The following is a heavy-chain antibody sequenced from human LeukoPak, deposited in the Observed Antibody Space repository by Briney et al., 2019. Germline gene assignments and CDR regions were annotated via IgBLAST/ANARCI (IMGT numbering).Heavy chain of an antibody. CDR2: ISSSTRYI. V-gene: IGHV3-21*01. CDR1: GFSFSRYS. Sequence: GGSLRLSCAGSGFSFSRYSMNWFRQAPGKGLERVSSISSSTRYIIYADSVKGRFTVSRDNAKNSLYLQMNSLRVEDTAVYYCAKDAQWLVPEGYYYYMDVWGKGTTVTVSS. D-gene: IGHD6-19*01. J-gene: IGHJ6*03. CDR3: AKDAQWLVPEGYYYYMDV.